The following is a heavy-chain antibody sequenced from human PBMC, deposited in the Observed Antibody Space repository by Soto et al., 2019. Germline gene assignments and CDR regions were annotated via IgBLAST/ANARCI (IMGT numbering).Heavy chain of an antibody. Sequence: QAGGSLRLSCAASGFTFSSYEMNWVRQAPGKGLEWVSYISSSGSTIYYADSVKGRFTISRDNAKNSLYLQMNSLRAEDTAVYYCALASYYDSSGPYYYYYGMDVWGQGTTVTVSS. V-gene: IGHV3-48*03. CDR1: GFTFSSYE. J-gene: IGHJ6*02. D-gene: IGHD3-22*01. CDR2: ISSSGSTI. CDR3: ALASYYDSSGPYYYYYGMDV.